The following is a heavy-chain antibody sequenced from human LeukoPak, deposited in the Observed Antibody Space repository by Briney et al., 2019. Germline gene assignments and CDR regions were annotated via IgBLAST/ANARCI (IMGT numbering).Heavy chain of an antibody. V-gene: IGHV3-21*01. Sequence: PGGSLRLSCAASGFTFSSYSMNWVRQAPGKGLEWVSSISSSSSYICYADSVKGRFTISRDNAKNSLYLQMNSLRAEDTAVYYCARELAEHGMDVWGQGTTVTVSS. J-gene: IGHJ6*02. CDR1: GFTFSSYS. CDR3: ARELAEHGMDV. CDR2: ISSSSSYI. D-gene: IGHD3-3*02.